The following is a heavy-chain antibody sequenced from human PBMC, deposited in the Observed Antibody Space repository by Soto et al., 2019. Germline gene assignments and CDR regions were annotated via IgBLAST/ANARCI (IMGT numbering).Heavy chain of an antibody. CDR3: ARDGGSGYPLDY. V-gene: IGHV4-59*01. D-gene: IGHD3-22*01. CDR2: IYYSGST. Sequence: SETLSLTCTVSGGSISSYYWSWIRQPPGKGLEWIGYIYYSGSTNYNPSLKSRVTISVDTSKNQFSLKLSSVTAADTAVYYCARDGGSGYPLDYWGQGTLVTVSS. CDR1: GGSISSYY. J-gene: IGHJ4*02.